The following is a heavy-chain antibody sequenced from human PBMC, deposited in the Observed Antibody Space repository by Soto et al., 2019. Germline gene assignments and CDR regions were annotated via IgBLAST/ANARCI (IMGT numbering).Heavy chain of an antibody. CDR3: ARADYGGVLAS. CDR1: GASISSGGYY. CDR2: IFYTGST. V-gene: IGHV4-31*03. Sequence: PSETLSLTCIVSGASISSGGYYWSWIRQHPGKGLEWIGYIFYTGSTYYNPSLKSRVTISMDTSTNQFSLELTSVTAADTAVYYCARADYGGVLASWGQGTHVTVSS. J-gene: IGHJ4*02. D-gene: IGHD4-17*01.